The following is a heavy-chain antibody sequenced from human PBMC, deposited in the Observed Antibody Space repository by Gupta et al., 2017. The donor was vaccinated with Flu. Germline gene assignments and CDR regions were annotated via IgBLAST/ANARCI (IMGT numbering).Heavy chain of an antibody. CDR3: AKDGPWTASCPYYCYYMDV. CDR2: IASDGSHK. J-gene: IGHJ6*03. V-gene: IGHV3-30*18. D-gene: IGHD2-2*01. CDR1: VFPFSSYG. Sequence: QLQLVESGGGVVQFGTSLRLSCAASVFPFSSYGLQRVRQAPVNGRDSVAEIASDGSHKDYGDSVRGRLTIFRDNSKNTLSLEMDSLRVEDTAVYYWAKDGPWTASCPYYCYYMDVWGKGTTVTVSS.